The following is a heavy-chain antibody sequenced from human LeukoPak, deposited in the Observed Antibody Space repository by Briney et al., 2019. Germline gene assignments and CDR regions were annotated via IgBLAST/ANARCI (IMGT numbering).Heavy chain of an antibody. D-gene: IGHD6-6*01. V-gene: IGHV4-34*01. CDR2: INHSGST. CDR1: GGSFSGYY. J-gene: IGHJ6*02. Sequence: SETLSLTRAVYGGSFSGYYWSWIRQPPGKGLEWIGEINHSGSTNYNPSLKSRVTISVDTSKNQFSLKLSSVTAADTAVYYCARPLSSSSFYYYYGMDVWGQGTTVTVSS. CDR3: ARPLSSSSFYYYYGMDV.